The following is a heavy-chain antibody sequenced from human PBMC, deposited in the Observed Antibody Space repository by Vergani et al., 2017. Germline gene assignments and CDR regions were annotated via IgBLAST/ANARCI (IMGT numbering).Heavy chain of an antibody. D-gene: IGHD2-8*01. Sequence: QAQLQQWGAGLLKPSETLSLTCAIYGGSFNDYWWTWIRQPPGKGLEWIGEIRHDGITHYSPSLKSRVTISIDTSTLQFSLNLRSVTAADTAVYYCAREXYCTNGVCFTLFDVWGQGALVTVSS. J-gene: IGHJ4*02. CDR1: GGSFNDYW. V-gene: IGHV4-34*01. CDR2: IRHDGIT. CDR3: AREXYCTNGVCFTLFDV.